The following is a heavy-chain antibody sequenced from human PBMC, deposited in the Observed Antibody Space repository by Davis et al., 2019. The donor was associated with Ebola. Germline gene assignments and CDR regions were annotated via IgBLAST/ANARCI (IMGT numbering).Heavy chain of an antibody. D-gene: IGHD6-13*01. J-gene: IGHJ4*02. CDR3: ARAVKPAPDTYYFDY. Sequence: GESLKISCEASGFTFRNYAMHWVRQAPGKGLEWVAVVSYDGRSHYYADSVKGRFTISRDTSRNTLILQMNSLRPEDTAVYYCARAVKPAPDTYYFDYWGQGTLVTVSS. CDR2: VSYDGRSH. CDR1: GFTFRNYA. V-gene: IGHV3-30*04.